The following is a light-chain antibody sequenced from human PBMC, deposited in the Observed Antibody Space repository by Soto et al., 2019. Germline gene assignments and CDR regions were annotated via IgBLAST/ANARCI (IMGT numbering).Light chain of an antibody. CDR2: GAS. J-gene: IGKJ1*01. Sequence: EIVLTQSPGTLSLSPGERATLSCRASQRVSSIYLAWYQQKPGQAPRLLIYGASSRATGIPDRFSGSGSGTDFTLTISRLDPEDFAVYYCQQYASSRTFGQWTKVEIK. CDR3: QQYASSRT. V-gene: IGKV3-20*01. CDR1: QRVSSIY.